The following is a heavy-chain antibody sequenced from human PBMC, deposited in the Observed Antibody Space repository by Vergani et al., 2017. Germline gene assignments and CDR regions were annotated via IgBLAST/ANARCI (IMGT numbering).Heavy chain of an antibody. CDR1: GYSISSGYY. D-gene: IGHD1-26*01. Sequence: QVQLQESGPGLVKPSETLSLTCAVSGYSISSGYYWGWIRQPPGKGLEWIGSIYHSGSTYYNPSLKSRVTISVDTSKNQFSLKLSSVTAADTAVYYCARRGSYYPFVYWGQGTLVTVSS. J-gene: IGHJ4*02. CDR3: ARRGSYYPFVY. V-gene: IGHV4-38-2*01. CDR2: IYHSGST.